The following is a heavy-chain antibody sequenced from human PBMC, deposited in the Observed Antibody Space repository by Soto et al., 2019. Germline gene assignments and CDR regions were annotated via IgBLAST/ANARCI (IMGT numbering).Heavy chain of an antibody. CDR2: IYPNDADT. J-gene: IGHJ6*02. V-gene: IGHV5-51*01. CDR3: ARVPSGVTPSNDYFGVDV. Sequence: GGSLKISCKGSGYSVTYYWIAWVRQRPGEDVGWRGIIYPNDADTRYNPPFQGQVTISADKSSSTAYLQWTSLKASDTAMYYCARVPSGVTPSNDYFGVDVWGQGTTVTVSS. CDR1: GYSVTYYW. D-gene: IGHD3-22*01.